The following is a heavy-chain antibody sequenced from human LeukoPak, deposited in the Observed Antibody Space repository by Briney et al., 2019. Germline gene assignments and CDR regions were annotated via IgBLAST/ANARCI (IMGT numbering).Heavy chain of an antibody. J-gene: IGHJ5*02. CDR1: GFTFSSYA. CDR3: ARSYCCAYCGGDCSRNWFDP. CDR2: ISYDGSNK. V-gene: IGHV3-30-3*01. D-gene: IGHD2-21*02. Sequence: GGSLRLSCAASGFTFSSYAMHWVRQAPGKGLEWVAVISYDGSNKYYADSVKGRFTISRDNSKNTLYLQMNSPRAEDTAVYYCARSYCCAYCGGDCSRNWFDPWGQGTLVTVSS.